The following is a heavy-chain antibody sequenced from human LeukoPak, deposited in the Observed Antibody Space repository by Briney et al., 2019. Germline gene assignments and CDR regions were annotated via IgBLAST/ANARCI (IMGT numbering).Heavy chain of an antibody. CDR3: AASLPNIVVVPATKGPFGY. CDR1: GFTFSDYY. V-gene: IGHV3-23*01. Sequence: GGSLRLSCVASGFTFSDYYMSWIRQTPGKGLEWVSGVSGSGGNIHYADSVKGRFTISRGNSKNTLYLQMNGLRAEDTAVYYCAASLPNIVVVPATKGPFGYWGQGALVIVSS. J-gene: IGHJ4*02. CDR2: VSGSGGNI. D-gene: IGHD2-2*01.